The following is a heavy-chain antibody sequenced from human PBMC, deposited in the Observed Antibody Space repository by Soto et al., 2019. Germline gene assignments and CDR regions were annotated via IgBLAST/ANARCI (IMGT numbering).Heavy chain of an antibody. J-gene: IGHJ4*02. CDR1: GGSISSDY. CDR2: IYYSGST. CDR3: ARDLVGAEGFDY. D-gene: IGHD1-26*01. Sequence: QVQLQESGPGLVKPSETLSLTCTVSGGSISSDYWSWIRQPPGKELEWIGYIYYSGSTNYNPSLNRRVTISVDTSKNQFSLRLSSVTAADTAVYYCARDLVGAEGFDYWGQGTLVTVSS. V-gene: IGHV4-59*01.